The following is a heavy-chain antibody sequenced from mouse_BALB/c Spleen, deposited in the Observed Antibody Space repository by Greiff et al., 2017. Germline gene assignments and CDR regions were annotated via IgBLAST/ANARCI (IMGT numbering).Heavy chain of an antibody. CDR2: IWTGGGT. D-gene: IGHD2-4*01. J-gene: IGHJ4*01. V-gene: IGHV2-9-2*01. Sequence: VKLMESGPGLVAPSQSLSITCTVSGFSLTSYDISWIRQPPGKGLEWLGVIWTGGGTNYNSAFMSRLSISKDNSKSQVFLKMNSLQTDDTAIYYWVRGPLMITTDYYAMDYWGQGTSVTVSS. CDR1: GFSLTSYD. CDR3: VRGPLMITTDYYAMDY.